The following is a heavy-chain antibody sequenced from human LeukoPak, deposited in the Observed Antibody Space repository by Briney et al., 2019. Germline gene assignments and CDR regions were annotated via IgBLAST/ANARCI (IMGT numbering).Heavy chain of an antibody. V-gene: IGHV3-30*02. CDR2: IRYDGSNK. CDR3: TKERLLYTGFFDY. D-gene: IGHD3-3*01. J-gene: IGHJ4*02. Sequence: GGSLRLSCAASGFTFSSYGMHWVRQAPGKGLEWVAFIRYDGSNKYYADSVKGRFTISRDNSKNTLYLQMNSLRAEDTAVYDCTKERLLYTGFFDYWGQGTLVTVSS. CDR1: GFTFSSYG.